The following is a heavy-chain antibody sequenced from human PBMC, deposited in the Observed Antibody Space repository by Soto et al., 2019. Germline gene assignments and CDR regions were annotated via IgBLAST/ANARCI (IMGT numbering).Heavy chain of an antibody. V-gene: IGHV3-30*03. CDR2: ISYDGNNT. D-gene: IGHD3-22*01. Sequence: WSLRLSCAASGFTFSTYGIHWVRQAPGKGLEWVAVISYDGNNTYYADSVKGRFTISRDNSKNTLYLQMNSLRAEDTAVYYCASDYYYDRGYFDYWGQGTMVTVYS. CDR3: ASDYYYDRGYFDY. CDR1: GFTFSTYG. J-gene: IGHJ4*02.